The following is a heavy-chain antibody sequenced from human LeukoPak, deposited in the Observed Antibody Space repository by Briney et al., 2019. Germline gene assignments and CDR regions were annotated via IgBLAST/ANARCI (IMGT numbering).Heavy chain of an antibody. CDR1: GGSFTDYY. CDR2: ISHSGST. D-gene: IGHD6-19*01. J-gene: IGHJ5*02. CDR3: ARKQWLVRLRLLDP. Sequence: SETLSLTCDVYGGSFTDYYWTWIRQPPGKGLEWVGEISHSGSTNYNVSLKSRVTISLDTSKNQFSLKLSSVTAADTAIYYCARKQWLVRLRLLDPWGQGTLVTVSS. V-gene: IGHV4-34*01.